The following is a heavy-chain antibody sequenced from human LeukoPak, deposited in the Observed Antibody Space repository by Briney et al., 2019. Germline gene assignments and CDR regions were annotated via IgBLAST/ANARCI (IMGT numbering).Heavy chain of an antibody. CDR3: ARGLYYYDSSGYSYFDY. V-gene: IGHV4-59*01. CDR2: IYYSGST. Sequence: SETLSLTCTVSGGSISSYYWSWIRQPPGKGLEWIGYIYYSGSTNYNPSLKSRVTISVDTSKNQFSLKLSSVTAADTAVYYCARGLYYYDSSGYSYFDYWGQGTLVTVSS. CDR1: GGSISSYY. D-gene: IGHD3-22*01. J-gene: IGHJ4*02.